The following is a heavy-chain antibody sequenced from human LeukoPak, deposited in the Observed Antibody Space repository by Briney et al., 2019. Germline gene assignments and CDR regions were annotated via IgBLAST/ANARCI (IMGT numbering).Heavy chain of an antibody. V-gene: IGHV3-30*14. J-gene: IGHJ4*02. Sequence: GGSLRLSCAASGFTFSSYAMHWVRQAPGKGLEWVAVISYDGSNKYYADSVKGRFTISRDNSKNTLYLQMNSLRAEDTAVYYCARDPSSWIQLWYFDYWGQGTLVTVSS. D-gene: IGHD5-18*01. CDR2: ISYDGSNK. CDR1: GFTFSSYA. CDR3: ARDPSSWIQLWYFDY.